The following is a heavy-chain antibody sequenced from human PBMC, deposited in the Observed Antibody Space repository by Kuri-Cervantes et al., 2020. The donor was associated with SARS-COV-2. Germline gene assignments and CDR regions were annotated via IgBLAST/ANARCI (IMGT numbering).Heavy chain of an antibody. Sequence: LTRATSGLTFSSYSMNWVRQAPGKGLEWVSYISSSSSTIYYADSVKGRFTISRDNAKNSLYLQMNSLRDEDTAVYYCARVGPRGTGIAVAGYWYFDLWGRGTLVTVSS. V-gene: IGHV3-48*02. CDR3: ARVGPRGTGIAVAGYWYFDL. CDR2: ISSSSSTI. J-gene: IGHJ2*01. D-gene: IGHD6-19*01. CDR1: GLTFSSYS.